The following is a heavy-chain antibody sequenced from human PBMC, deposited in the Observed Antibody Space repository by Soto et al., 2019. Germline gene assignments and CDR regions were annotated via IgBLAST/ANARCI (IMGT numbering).Heavy chain of an antibody. D-gene: IGHD7-27*01. CDR3: ARDPIANWGTLDY. CDR1: GFTFSSYA. J-gene: IGHJ4*02. V-gene: IGHV3-30-3*01. CDR2: ISYDGSNK. Sequence: PGGSLRLSCAASGFTFSSYAMHWVRQAPGKGLEWVAVISYDGSNKYYADSVKGRFTISRDNSKNTLYLQMNSLRAEDTAVYYCARDPIANWGTLDYRGQGSLVTVSS.